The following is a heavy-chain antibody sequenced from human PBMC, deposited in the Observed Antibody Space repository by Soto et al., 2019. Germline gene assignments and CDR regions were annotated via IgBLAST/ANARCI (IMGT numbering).Heavy chain of an antibody. CDR2: IYEGGRT. Sequence: QVQLQESGPGLVKPSHTLSLTCTVSGGSVSSADWNWSWIRQTPGKGLEWIGHIYEGGRTYSNPSLMSRATISLDTSKNLFSLNLKSVTAADTAVYYCTRGPSGDKVDFWGQGLLVTVSS. CDR3: TRGPSGDKVDF. D-gene: IGHD7-27*01. V-gene: IGHV4-30-4*08. J-gene: IGHJ4*02. CDR1: GGSVSSADWN.